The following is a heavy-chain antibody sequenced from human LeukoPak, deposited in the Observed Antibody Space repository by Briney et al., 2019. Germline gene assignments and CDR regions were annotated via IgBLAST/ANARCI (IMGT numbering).Heavy chain of an antibody. Sequence: VASVKVSCKASGYTFTSYAMHWVRQAPGQRLEWMGWINAGNGNTKYSQKFQGRVTITRDTSASTAYMELSSLRSEDTAVYYCAIVDTAMVDRRYWGQGTLVTVSS. CDR3: AIVDTAMVDRRY. J-gene: IGHJ4*02. V-gene: IGHV1-3*01. CDR2: INAGNGNT. D-gene: IGHD5-18*01. CDR1: GYTFTSYA.